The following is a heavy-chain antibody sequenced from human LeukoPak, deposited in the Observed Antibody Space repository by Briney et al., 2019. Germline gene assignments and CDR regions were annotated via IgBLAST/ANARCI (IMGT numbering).Heavy chain of an antibody. CDR1: GYTFTNYY. CDR2: ISPGDSDA. D-gene: IGHD2-2*01. V-gene: IGHV5-51*01. Sequence: KNGESLKISCKGSGYTFTNYYIGWVRQTPGKGLEWMGIISPGDSDARYSPSFQGQVTISADKSISTAYLRWSSLKASDTAMYYCARRYCSNTSCNPYFFYYWGQGTLVTVSS. J-gene: IGHJ4*02. CDR3: ARRYCSNTSCNPYFFYY.